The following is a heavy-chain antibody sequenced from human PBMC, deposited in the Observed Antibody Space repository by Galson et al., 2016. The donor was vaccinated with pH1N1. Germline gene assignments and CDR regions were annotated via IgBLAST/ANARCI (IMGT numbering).Heavy chain of an antibody. V-gene: IGHV1-46*01. CDR2: INPGGGST. CDR1: GYTFTSYY. J-gene: IGHJ3*02. D-gene: IGHD4-17*01. Sequence: SVKVSCKASGYTFTSYYMHWVRQAPGQGLEWMGIINPGGGSTSYAQKFQGRVTMTRDTSTSTVYMELSSLRSEDTAVYYCARTVTPLGAAFDIWGQGTMVTVSS. CDR3: ARTVTPLGAAFDI.